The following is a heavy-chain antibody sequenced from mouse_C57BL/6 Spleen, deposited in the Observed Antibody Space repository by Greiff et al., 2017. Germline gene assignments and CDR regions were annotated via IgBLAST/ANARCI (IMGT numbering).Heavy chain of an antibody. CDR1: GYTFTSYW. J-gene: IGHJ1*03. V-gene: IGHV1-64*01. CDR2: IHPNSGST. CDR3: ARSGTFYGYFDV. Sequence: QVQLQQPGAELVKPGASVTLSCKASGYTFTSYWMHWVKQRPGQGLEWIGMIHPNSGSTNYNAKFKSKATLTVDKSSSTAYMQLSSLTSEDSAVYYCARSGTFYGYFDVWGTGTTVTVSS.